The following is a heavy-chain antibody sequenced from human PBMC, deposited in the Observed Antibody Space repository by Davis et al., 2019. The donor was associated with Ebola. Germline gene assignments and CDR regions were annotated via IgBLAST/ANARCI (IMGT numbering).Heavy chain of an antibody. V-gene: IGHV3-48*03. D-gene: IGHD3-3*01. J-gene: IGHJ4*02. CDR1: GFTFSSYE. CDR3: AREGTYYDFWSGYLDY. CDR2: ISSSSSTI. Sequence: GGSLRLSCAASGFTFSSYEMNWVRQAPGKGLEWVSYISSSSSTIYYADSVKGRFTISRDNAKNSLYLQMNSLRAEDTAVYYCAREGTYYDFWSGYLDYWGQGTLVTVSS.